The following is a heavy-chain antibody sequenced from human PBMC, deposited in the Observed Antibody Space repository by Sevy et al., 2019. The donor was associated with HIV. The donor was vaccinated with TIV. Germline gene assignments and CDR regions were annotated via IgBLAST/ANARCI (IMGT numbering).Heavy chain of an antibody. Sequence: ASVKVSCKAPGDTLTNNYMHWVRQAPGQGLEWMGIIDPSSGNTSYAQKFQGRVTMTRDTSTSTLYMDLGSLRSEDTAVYYCVRADPAQHFDSWGQGTLVTVSS. V-gene: IGHV1-46*01. CDR1: GDTLTNNY. J-gene: IGHJ4*02. CDR3: VRADPAQHFDS. CDR2: IDPSSGNT.